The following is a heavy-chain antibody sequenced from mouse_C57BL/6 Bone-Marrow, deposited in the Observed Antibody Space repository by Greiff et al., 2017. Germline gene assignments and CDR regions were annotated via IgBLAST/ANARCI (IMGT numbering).Heavy chain of an antibody. D-gene: IGHD1-1*01. CDR2: LYPGDGNT. Sequence: QVQLQQSGPELVKPGASVKISCKASGYAFSSSWMNWVKQRPGKGLEWIGRLYPGDGNTNYNGKFKGKATLTADKSSSTAYMQVSSLTSEDSAVYFFANIYYDGRGYFDVWGTGTTVTVSS. V-gene: IGHV1-82*01. CDR3: ANIYYDGRGYFDV. J-gene: IGHJ1*03. CDR1: GYAFSSSW.